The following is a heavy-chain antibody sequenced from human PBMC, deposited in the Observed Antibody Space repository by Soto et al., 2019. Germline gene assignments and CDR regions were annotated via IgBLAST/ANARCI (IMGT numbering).Heavy chain of an antibody. V-gene: IGHV4-31*03. D-gene: IGHD2-21*02. CDR3: ARVCGGDCHYGMDV. Sequence: QVQLQESGRGLVKPSQTLSLTCTVSGGSISSGGYYWSWIRQHPGKGLEWIGYIYYSGSTYYNPSLKRRVTISVDAARTPFSLKLSSVTAADTAVYYCARVCGGDCHYGMDVWGQGTTVTVSS. CDR1: GGSISSGGYY. J-gene: IGHJ6*02. CDR2: IYYSGST.